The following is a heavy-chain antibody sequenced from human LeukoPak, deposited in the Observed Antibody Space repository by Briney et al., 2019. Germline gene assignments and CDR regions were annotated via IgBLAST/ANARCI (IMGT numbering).Heavy chain of an antibody. CDR2: ISGSGGST. V-gene: IGHV3-23*01. J-gene: IGHJ4*02. CDR3: ATASIVVVVAATQFQGDPYFDY. D-gene: IGHD2-15*01. Sequence: GGSLRLSCAASGFTFSSYAMSWVRQAPGKGLEWVSAISGSGGSTYYADSVKGRFTISRDNSKNTLYLQMNSLRAEDTAVYYCATASIVVVVAATQFQGDPYFDYWGQGTLVTVSS. CDR1: GFTFSSYA.